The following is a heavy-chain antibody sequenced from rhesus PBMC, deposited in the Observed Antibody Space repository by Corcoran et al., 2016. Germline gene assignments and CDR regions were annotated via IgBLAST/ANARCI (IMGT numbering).Heavy chain of an antibody. Sequence: QLQLQESGPGLVKPSETLSLPCAVSGGSSSSSYWSWSRQAPRKGLEWIGYIYGSGSSTNYNPSLKSRVTLSVDTSKNQLSLKLSAVTAADTAVYYCARSPNCSGIYCYTPYYFDYWGQGVLVTVSS. CDR2: IYGSGSST. J-gene: IGHJ4*01. V-gene: IGHV4-169*01. CDR3: ARSPNCSGIYCYTPYYFDY. D-gene: IGHD2-27*01. CDR1: GGSSSSSY.